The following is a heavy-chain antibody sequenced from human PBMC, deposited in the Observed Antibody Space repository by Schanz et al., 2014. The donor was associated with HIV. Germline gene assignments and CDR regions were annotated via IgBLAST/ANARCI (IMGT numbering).Heavy chain of an antibody. Sequence: QVQLVQSGAEVKKPGSSVNVSCKTSGGTFSNYAISWVRQAPGQGLEWMGGIIPVSGTASYAQMFQGRVKIIADKSTSTAYMELSSLRSEDTAMYYCAREKTTLNWFDPWGQGALVTVSS. CDR2: IIPVSGTA. D-gene: IGHD4-4*01. CDR1: GGTFSNYA. V-gene: IGHV1-69*06. CDR3: AREKTTLNWFDP. J-gene: IGHJ5*02.